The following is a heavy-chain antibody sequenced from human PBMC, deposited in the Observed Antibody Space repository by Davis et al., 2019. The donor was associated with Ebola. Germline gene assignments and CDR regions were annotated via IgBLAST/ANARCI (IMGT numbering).Heavy chain of an antibody. J-gene: IGHJ6*02. CDR2: MNPNSGDT. V-gene: IGHV1-8*01. D-gene: IGHD1-1*01. CDR1: GYTFSNYA. CDR3: AREGTGDGFIYYYGMDA. Sequence: AASVTVSCKASGYTFSNYAINWVRQATGQGLEWMGWMNPNSGDTGYAQKFQGRVTMTRNTSISTAYMELSSLRSEDTAVYYCAREGTGDGFIYYYGMDAWDQGTTVTVSS.